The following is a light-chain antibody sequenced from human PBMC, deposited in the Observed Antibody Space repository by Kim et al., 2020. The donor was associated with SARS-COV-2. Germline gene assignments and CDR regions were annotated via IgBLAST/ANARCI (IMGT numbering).Light chain of an antibody. CDR1: QSVSSN. CDR3: QQYNNWPGT. Sequence: EIVMTQSPVTLSVSPGERATLSCRASQSVSSNLAWYQQKPGQAPRLLIYSASIRAAGIPARLSGSGSGTQFTLTISNLQSEDFAVYYCQQYNNWPGTFGQGTKVDIK. CDR2: SAS. V-gene: IGKV3-15*01. J-gene: IGKJ1*01.